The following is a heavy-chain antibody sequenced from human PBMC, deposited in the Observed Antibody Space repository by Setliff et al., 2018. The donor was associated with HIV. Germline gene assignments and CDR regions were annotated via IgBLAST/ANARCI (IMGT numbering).Heavy chain of an antibody. CDR2: ISYDGSNK. J-gene: IGHJ4*02. D-gene: IGHD3-22*01. Sequence: PGGSLRLSCAASGFTFSNYAMHWVRQAPGKGLEWVAGISYDGSNKYYADSVKGRFTISRDNSKNTLYLQMNSLRVEDTAVYYCARETMYDSRGYLSHYLDYWGQGTPVTVSS. V-gene: IGHV3-30-3*01. CDR3: ARETMYDSRGYLSHYLDY. CDR1: GFTFSNYA.